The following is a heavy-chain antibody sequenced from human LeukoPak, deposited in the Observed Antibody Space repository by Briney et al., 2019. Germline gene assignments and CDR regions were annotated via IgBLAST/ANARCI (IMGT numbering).Heavy chain of an antibody. CDR3: ARGGQGSEYYYYMDV. J-gene: IGHJ6*03. D-gene: IGHD6-25*01. Sequence: GGSLRLSCAASGFTVSSNYMSWVRQAPGKGLEWVSVIYSGGSTYYADSVKGRFTISRDNSKNTLYLQMNSLRAEDTAVYYCARGGQGSEYYYYMDVWGKGTTVTVSS. V-gene: IGHV3-53*01. CDR1: GFTVSSNY. CDR2: IYSGGST.